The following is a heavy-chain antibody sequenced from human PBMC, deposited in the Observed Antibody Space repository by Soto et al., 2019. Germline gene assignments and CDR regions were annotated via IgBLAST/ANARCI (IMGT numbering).Heavy chain of an antibody. Sequence: ASVKASCKVSGYSLTELSMHWVRQAPGKGLEWMGGFDPKNGERTYAQRLQGRVTMTEDTARDTAYMEMSGLRSEDTAVYYCAVGPTRQSSGLIDYWGQGTLVTVSS. D-gene: IGHD3-22*01. CDR1: GYSLTELS. CDR2: FDPKNGER. J-gene: IGHJ4*02. CDR3: AVGPTRQSSGLIDY. V-gene: IGHV1-24*01.